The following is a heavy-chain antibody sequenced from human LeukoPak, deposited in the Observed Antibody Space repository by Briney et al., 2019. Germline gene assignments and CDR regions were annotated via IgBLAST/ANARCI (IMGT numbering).Heavy chain of an antibody. CDR2: IYYSGST. D-gene: IGHD5-12*01. CDR3: ARQALDSGYGP. J-gene: IGHJ5*02. CDR1: GGSISSSSYY. V-gene: IGHV4-39*01. Sequence: SETLSLTCTVSGGSISSSSYYWGWIRQPPGKGLEWIGNIYYSGSTYYNPSLKSRVTISVDTSKNQFSLKLSSVTAADTAVYYCARQALDSGYGPWGQGTLVTVSS.